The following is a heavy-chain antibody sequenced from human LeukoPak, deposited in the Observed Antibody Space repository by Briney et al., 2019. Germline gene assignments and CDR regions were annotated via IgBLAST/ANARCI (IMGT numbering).Heavy chain of an antibody. CDR3: ARVVGVRVAWFEP. CDR1: GYSISSGYY. V-gene: IGHV4-38-2*02. J-gene: IGHJ5*02. CDR2: IYHSGST. D-gene: IGHD3-3*01. Sequence: SETLSLTCTVSGYSISSGYYWGWIRQPPGKGLEWIGSIYHSGSTYYNPSLKSRVTISVDTSKNQFSLKLSSVTAADTAVYYCARVVGVRVAWFEPWGQGTLVTVSS.